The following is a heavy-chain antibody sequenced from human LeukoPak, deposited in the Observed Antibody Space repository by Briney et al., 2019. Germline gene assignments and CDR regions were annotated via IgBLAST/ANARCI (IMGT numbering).Heavy chain of an antibody. V-gene: IGHV3-23*01. J-gene: IGHJ4*02. CDR2: ISGSGGST. CDR3: AKEAHSSGWYYFDY. Sequence: PGGSLRLSCAASGFTFSNVWMSWVRQAPGKGLEWVSAISGSGGSTYYADSVKGRFTISRDNSKNALYLQMNSLRAEDTAVYYCAKEAHSSGWYYFDYWGQGTLVTVSS. CDR1: GFTFSNVW. D-gene: IGHD6-19*01.